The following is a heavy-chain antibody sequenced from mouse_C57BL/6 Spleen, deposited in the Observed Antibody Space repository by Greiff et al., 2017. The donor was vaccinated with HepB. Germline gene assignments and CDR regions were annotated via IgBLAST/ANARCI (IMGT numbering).Heavy chain of an antibody. J-gene: IGHJ3*01. CDR1: GYTFTSYW. V-gene: IGHV1-69*01. D-gene: IGHD1-1*01. CDR2: IDPSDSYT. Sequence: VQLQQSGAELVMPGASVKLSCKASGYTFTSYWMHWVKQRPGQGLEWIGEIDPSDSYTNYNQKFKGKSTLTVDKSSSTAYMQLSSLTSEDSAVYYCARSPRHYGSSYSFAYWGQGTLVTVSA. CDR3: ARSPRHYGSSYSFAY.